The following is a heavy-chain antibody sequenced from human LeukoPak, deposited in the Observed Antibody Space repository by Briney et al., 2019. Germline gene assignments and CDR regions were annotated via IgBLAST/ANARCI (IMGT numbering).Heavy chain of an antibody. CDR3: ARRLTQYDCFDP. J-gene: IGHJ5*02. CDR2: TYYRSTWYS. CDR1: GDSVSSNSVT. V-gene: IGHV6-1*01. Sequence: SQTLSLTCAISGDSVSSNSVTWNWIRQSPSRGLKWLGRTYYRSTWYSDYAVSVRGRITVNPDTSKNQFSLHLNSVTPEDTAVYYCARRLTQYDCFDPWGQGILVTVSS. D-gene: IGHD2-2*01.